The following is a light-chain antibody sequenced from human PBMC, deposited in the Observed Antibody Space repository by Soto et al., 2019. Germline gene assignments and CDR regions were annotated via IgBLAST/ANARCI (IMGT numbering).Light chain of an antibody. CDR2: LGS. J-gene: IGKJ1*01. CDR1: QILLNSNGYNY. V-gene: IGKV2-28*01. CDR3: MQALQAPLT. Sequence: DIVWTQSPLSLPFTPGEPASISCIASQILLNSNGYNYLDWYLQKPGQSPQLLIYLGSNRASGVPDRFSGSGSGTDFTLKISRVEAEDVGLYYCMQALQAPLTFGQGTKVDIK.